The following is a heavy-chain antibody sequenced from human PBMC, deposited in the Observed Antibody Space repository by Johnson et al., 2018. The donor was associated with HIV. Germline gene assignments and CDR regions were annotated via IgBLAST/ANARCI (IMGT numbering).Heavy chain of an antibody. J-gene: IGHJ3*02. CDR1: GFTFDDYA. CDR2: ISWNSGSI. V-gene: IGHV3-9*01. D-gene: IGHD2-21*02. Sequence: VQVVESGGRFVQPGRSLRLSCAASGFTFDDYAMHWVRQAPGKGLEWVSGISWNSGSIGYADSVKGRFTISRDNAKNSLYLQMNSLRAEDTAVYYCAREAYCGGDCHDDAFDIWGQGTMVTVSS. CDR3: AREAYCGGDCHDDAFDI.